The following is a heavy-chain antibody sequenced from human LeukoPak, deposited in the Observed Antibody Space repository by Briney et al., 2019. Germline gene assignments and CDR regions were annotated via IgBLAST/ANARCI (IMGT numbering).Heavy chain of an antibody. J-gene: IGHJ3*02. D-gene: IGHD3-10*01. Sequence: PGGSLRLSCAASGFTFSSYWMHWVRQAPGKGQVWVSRINSDGSSTSYADSVKGRFTISRDNAKNTLYLQMNSLRAEDTAVYYCARAPDMVRGVISRAFDIWGQGTMVTVSS. CDR1: GFTFSSYW. V-gene: IGHV3-74*01. CDR3: ARAPDMVRGVISRAFDI. CDR2: INSDGSST.